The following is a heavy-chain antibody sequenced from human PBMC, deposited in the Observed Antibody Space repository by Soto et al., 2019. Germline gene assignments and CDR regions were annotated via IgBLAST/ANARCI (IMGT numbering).Heavy chain of an antibody. V-gene: IGHV3-15*01. Sequence: GGSLRLSCAASGFTFSNAWMSWVRQAPGKGLEWVGRIKSKTDGGTTDYAAPVKGRFTISRDDSKNTLYLQMNSLKTEDTAVYYCTTEKNNCDPEYHYYYMAVRGKGTTVTVSS. CDR1: GFTFSNAW. CDR3: TTEKNNCDPEYHYYYMAV. CDR2: IKSKTDGGTT. J-gene: IGHJ6*03. D-gene: IGHD1-1*01.